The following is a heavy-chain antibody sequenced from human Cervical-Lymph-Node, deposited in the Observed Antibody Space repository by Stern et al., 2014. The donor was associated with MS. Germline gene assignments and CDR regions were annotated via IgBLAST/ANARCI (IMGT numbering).Heavy chain of an antibody. Sequence: EVQLVESGGGLITPGRSLRLSCTASGFTFGEYAMIWLRQAPGKGLEWVGFISSKTYGGTTEYAAYVKGRFTISREGSKRINYLQMNSLKIEDTAVYYCSKAFDCPDGICYSLLSDYWGQGTLITVSS. V-gene: IGHV3-49*05. D-gene: IGHD2-15*01. CDR3: SKAFDCPDGICYSLLSDY. J-gene: IGHJ4*02. CDR2: ISSKTYGGTT. CDR1: GFTFGEYA.